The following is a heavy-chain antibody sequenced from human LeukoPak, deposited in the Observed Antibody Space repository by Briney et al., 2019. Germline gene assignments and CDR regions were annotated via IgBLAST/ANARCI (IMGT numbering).Heavy chain of an antibody. D-gene: IGHD5-18*01. V-gene: IGHV1-2*02. J-gene: IGHJ4*02. CDR3: ARGIQLWAPFDY. CDR2: INPNSGGT. Sequence: ASAKVSCKASGYTFTGYYMHWVRQAPGQGLEWMGWINPNSGGTNYAQKFQGRVTMTRDTSISTAYMELSRLRSDDTAVYYCARGIQLWAPFDYWGQGTLVTVSS. CDR1: GYTFTGYY.